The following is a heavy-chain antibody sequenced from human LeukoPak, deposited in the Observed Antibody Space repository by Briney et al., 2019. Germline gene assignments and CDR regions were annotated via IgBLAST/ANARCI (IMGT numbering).Heavy chain of an antibody. CDR1: GGSISSYY. CDR2: IYYSGST. Sequence: SETLSLTCTVAGGSISSYYWSWIRQPPGKGLEWIGYIYYSGSTNYNPSLKSRVTISVDTSKNQFSLKLSSVTAADTAVYYCARDPDSNYLDYWGQGTLVTVSS. V-gene: IGHV4-59*01. J-gene: IGHJ4*02. D-gene: IGHD4-11*01. CDR3: ARDPDSNYLDY.